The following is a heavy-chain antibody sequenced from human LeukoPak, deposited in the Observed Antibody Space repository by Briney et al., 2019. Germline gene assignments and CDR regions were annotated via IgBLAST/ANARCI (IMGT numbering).Heavy chain of an antibody. Sequence: SETLSLTCAVYGGSFSGYFWSWIRQPPGKGLEWIGEINHSGSTNYNPSLKSRVTISVDTSKSQFSLKLSSVTAADTAVYYCARAGYNSSPHDYWGQGTLVTVSS. J-gene: IGHJ4*02. CDR2: INHSGST. CDR1: GGSFSGYF. V-gene: IGHV4-34*01. CDR3: ARAGYNSSPHDY. D-gene: IGHD6-6*01.